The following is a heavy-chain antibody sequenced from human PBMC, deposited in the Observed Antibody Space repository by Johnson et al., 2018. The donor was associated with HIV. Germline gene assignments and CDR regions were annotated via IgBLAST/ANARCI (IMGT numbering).Heavy chain of an antibody. J-gene: IGHJ3*01. V-gene: IGHV3-30*04. CDR2: ISYDGSDK. CDR1: GFTFSSYA. CDR3: AREDLYDL. Sequence: QVTLVESGGGVVQPGRSLRLSCAASGFTFSSYAMHWVRQAPAKGLEWVAVISYDGSDKYYAASVKGRFTISRDSSKNTLYLQMNTLRADDTAVYYCAREDLYDLGGQGTMVTVSS. D-gene: IGHD1-1*01.